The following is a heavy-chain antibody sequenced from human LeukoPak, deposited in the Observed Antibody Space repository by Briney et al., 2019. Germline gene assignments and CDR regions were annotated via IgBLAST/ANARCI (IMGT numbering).Heavy chain of an antibody. CDR1: GGSITTYY. Sequence: PSETLYLTCTVSGGSITTYYWSWIRQPPGKGLEWIGYISSSGSIKYNPSLRSRVTISVDTSKNQFSLKLSSVTTADTAMYYCARGGYSYGFSFDYWGQGILVTVSS. CDR3: ARGGYSYGFSFDY. D-gene: IGHD5-18*01. V-gene: IGHV4-59*01. CDR2: ISSSGSI. J-gene: IGHJ4*02.